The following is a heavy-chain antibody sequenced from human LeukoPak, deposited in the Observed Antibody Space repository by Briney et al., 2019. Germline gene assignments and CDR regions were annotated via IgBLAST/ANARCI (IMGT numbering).Heavy chain of an antibody. D-gene: IGHD2-2*01. CDR2: ITNNGDNA. CDR1: GFTFSSYA. J-gene: IGHJ4*02. V-gene: IGHV3-23*01. Sequence: GGSLRLSCAASGFTFSSYAMSWVRQAPGKGLEWVSAITNNGDNAYYADSVKGRFTISRDNSKNTLSLQMSNLRAEDTAVYYCAKTAPHYGPIVVVPATIPYYFDYWGQGTLVTVSS. CDR3: AKTAPHYGPIVVVPATIPYYFDY.